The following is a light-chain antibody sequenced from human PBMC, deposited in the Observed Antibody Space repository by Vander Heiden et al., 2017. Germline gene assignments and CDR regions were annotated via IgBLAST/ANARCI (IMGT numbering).Light chain of an antibody. CDR2: QDS. J-gene: IGLJ2*01. V-gene: IGLV3-1*01. Sequence: SYQLTPPPSVSVSPGQTASITCSGAELGDKYSCCYQKKPVQSPVLVIYQDSQRPSGIPERFSGSNSGNTATLTISGTQAMDEADYYCQAWDSSTVVFGGGTKLTVL. CDR3: QAWDSSTVV. CDR1: ELGDKY.